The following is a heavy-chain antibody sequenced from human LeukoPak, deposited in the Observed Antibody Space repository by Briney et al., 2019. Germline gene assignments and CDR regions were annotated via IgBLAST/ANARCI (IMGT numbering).Heavy chain of an antibody. CDR1: GFTFSSYW. CDR3: ARDFPNYDILTGRGGYGMDV. CDR2: INSDGSST. V-gene: IGHV3-74*01. Sequence: GGSLRLSCAASGFTFSSYWMHWVRQAPGKGLVWVPRINSDGSSTSYAGSVKGRFTISRDNAKNTLYLQMNSLRAEDTAVYYCARDFPNYDILTGRGGYGMDVWGQGTTVTVSS. J-gene: IGHJ6*02. D-gene: IGHD3-9*01.